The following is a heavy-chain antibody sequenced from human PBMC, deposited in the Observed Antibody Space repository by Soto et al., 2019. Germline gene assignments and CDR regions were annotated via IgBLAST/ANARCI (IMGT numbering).Heavy chain of an antibody. CDR1: GGTFSSYA. Sequence: QVQLVQSGAEVKKPGSSVKVSCKASGGTFSSYAISWVRQAPGQGLEWMGGIIPIFGTANYAQKFQGRVTITADESTSTAYMELSSQRSEDTGVYYCATCYPSSGGSCYQNYYYYYGMGVWGQGTTVTASS. D-gene: IGHD2-15*01. V-gene: IGHV1-69*01. J-gene: IGHJ6*02. CDR3: ATCYPSSGGSCYQNYYYYYGMGV. CDR2: IIPIFGTA.